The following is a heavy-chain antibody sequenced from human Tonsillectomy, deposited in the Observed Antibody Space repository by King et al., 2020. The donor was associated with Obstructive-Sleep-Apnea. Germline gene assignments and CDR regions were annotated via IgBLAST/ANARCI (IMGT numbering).Heavy chain of an antibody. Sequence: AQLVQSGGGVGPPGGALRLSRAASGFSFSDYGMHWVRPAPGKGLGGGAFIRDEWSNEFYKSSVKGRLTVSRDNSKNTLYLQMNSLRAEDTAVYYCAKDRCSNGVCFVDYWGQGTPVTVSS. CDR2: IRDEWSNE. D-gene: IGHD2-8*01. V-gene: IGHV3-30*02. CDR3: AKDRCSNGVCFVDY. J-gene: IGHJ4*02. CDR1: GFSFSDYG.